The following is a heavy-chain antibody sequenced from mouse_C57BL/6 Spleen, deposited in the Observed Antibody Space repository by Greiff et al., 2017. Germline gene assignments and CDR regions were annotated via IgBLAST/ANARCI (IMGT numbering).Heavy chain of an antibody. CDR1: GFSFNTYA. Sequence: EVQGVESGGGLVQPKGSLKLSCAASGFSFNTYAMNWVRQAPGKGLEWVARIRSKSNNYATYYADTVKDRFTISRDDSESMLYLQMNNLKTEDTAIYYCVRGYDYGGAWFAYWGQGTLVTVSA. J-gene: IGHJ3*01. V-gene: IGHV10-1*01. D-gene: IGHD2-4*01. CDR2: IRSKSNNYAT. CDR3: VRGYDYGGAWFAY.